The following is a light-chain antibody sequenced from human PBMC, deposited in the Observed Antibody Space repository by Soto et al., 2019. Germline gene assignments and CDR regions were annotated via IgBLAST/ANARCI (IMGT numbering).Light chain of an antibody. J-gene: IGLJ1*01. CDR3: QSYDSSHYV. CDR1: SSNIGAGYD. Sequence: QSVLTQPPSVSGAPGQRVTISCTGSSSNIGAGYDVHWYQQLPGTAPKLLIYGNSNRPSGVPDRFSGSKSGTSASLAITGLQAEDEADYYCQSYDSSHYVFGPGTKVTVL. CDR2: GNS. V-gene: IGLV1-40*01.